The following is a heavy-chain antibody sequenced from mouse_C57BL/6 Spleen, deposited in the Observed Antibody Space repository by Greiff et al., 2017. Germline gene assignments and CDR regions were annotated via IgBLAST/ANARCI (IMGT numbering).Heavy chain of an antibody. D-gene: IGHD3-3*01. CDR1: GYTFTDYN. Sequence: EVQLQQSGPELVKPGASVKIPCKASGYTFTDYNMDWVKQSHGKSLEWIGDINPNNGGTIYNQKFKGKATLTVDKSSSTAYMELRSLTSEDTAVYYCARRGDPEVPAWLAYWGQGTLVTVSA. V-gene: IGHV1-18*01. CDR2: INPNNGGT. J-gene: IGHJ3*01. CDR3: ARRGDPEVPAWLAY.